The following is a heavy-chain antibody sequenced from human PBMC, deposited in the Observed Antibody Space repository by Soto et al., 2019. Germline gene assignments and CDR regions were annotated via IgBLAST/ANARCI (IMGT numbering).Heavy chain of an antibody. V-gene: IGHV3-30*03. CDR2: ISYDGSNK. CDR3: TVSSSGWFDY. J-gene: IGHJ4*02. Sequence: GGSLRLSCAASGFTFSSYGMHWVRQAPGKGLEWVAVISYDGSNKYYADSVKGRFTISRDNSKNTLYLQMNSLRAEDTAVYYCTVSSSGWFDYWGQGTLVTVSS. D-gene: IGHD6-19*01. CDR1: GFTFSSYG.